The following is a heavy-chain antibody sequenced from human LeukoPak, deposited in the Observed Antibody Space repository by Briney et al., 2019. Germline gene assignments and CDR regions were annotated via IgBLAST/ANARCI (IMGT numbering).Heavy chain of an antibody. CDR2: IIPIFGTA. V-gene: IGHV1-69*01. Sequence: KVSCKASGNSISNYAVSWVRQAPGQGFEWMGGIIPIFGTADYAQKFQGRVTITADQSTSTTYMALSSLKSEDTATYYCTTRACHAGGCSSSFYYYYGLHSWGQGTTVSVSS. D-gene: IGHD3-16*01. CDR3: TTRACHAGGCSSSFYYYYGLHS. CDR1: GNSISNYA. J-gene: IGHJ6*02.